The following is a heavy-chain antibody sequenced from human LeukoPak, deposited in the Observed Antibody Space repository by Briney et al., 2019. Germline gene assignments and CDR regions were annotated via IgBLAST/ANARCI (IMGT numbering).Heavy chain of an antibody. CDR2: ISSSSSYI. CDR3: ARAVLRSLNSGFGY. Sequence: PGGSLRLSCAASGFTFSSYSMNWVRQAPGKGLEWVSSISSSSSYIYYADSVKGRFTISRDNAKNSLYLQMNSLRAEDTAVYYCARAVLRSLNSGFGYWGQGTLVTVSS. J-gene: IGHJ4*02. V-gene: IGHV3-21*01. CDR1: GFTFSSYS. D-gene: IGHD5-12*01.